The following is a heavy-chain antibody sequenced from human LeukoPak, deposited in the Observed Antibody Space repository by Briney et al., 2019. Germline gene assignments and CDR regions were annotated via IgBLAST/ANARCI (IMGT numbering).Heavy chain of an antibody. CDR3: ARTSGAP. D-gene: IGHD1-26*01. V-gene: IGHV5-51*01. CDR2: IYPNDSDI. Sequence: GESLKISCKGSGFNLRTFWIAWVRQQPGKGLEWMGMIYPNDSDIRYSPSFQGQVTISADKSKSTAFLQWSSLKASDSAMYYCARTSGAPWGQGTMVTVSS. CDR1: GFNLRTFW. J-gene: IGHJ5*02.